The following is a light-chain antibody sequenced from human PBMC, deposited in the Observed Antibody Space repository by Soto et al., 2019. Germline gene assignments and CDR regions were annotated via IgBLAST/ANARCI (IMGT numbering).Light chain of an antibody. CDR3: LQDYSYPRT. CDR1: QCVSYNY. Sequence: IVWTHSPCTLSLSPGERATLSSSPRQCVSYNYLAWYQKRPGQAPRHLIYGASNRATGIPDRFSGSGSGTDFTLTISSLQPEDFATYYCLQDYSYPRTFGQGTRVDIK. V-gene: IGKV3-20*01. CDR2: GAS. J-gene: IGKJ1*01.